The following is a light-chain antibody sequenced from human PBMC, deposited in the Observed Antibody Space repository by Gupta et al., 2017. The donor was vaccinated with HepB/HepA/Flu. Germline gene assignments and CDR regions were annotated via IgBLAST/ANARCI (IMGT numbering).Light chain of an antibody. CDR2: GAS. V-gene: IGKV1-39*01. CDR1: QTVRTF. CDR3: QHSFTAPWT. Sequence: DTELTHSPSSLSASVGDRVTISCRASQTVRTFLNWYQQKPNMAPKLLVSGASKLHTGVPARFSGRGSETEFTLTISSLEAEDFATYYCQHSFTAPWTVGQVTKVES. J-gene: IGKJ1*01.